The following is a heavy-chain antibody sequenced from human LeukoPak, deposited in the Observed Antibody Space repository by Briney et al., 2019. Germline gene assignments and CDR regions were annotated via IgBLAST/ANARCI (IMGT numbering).Heavy chain of an antibody. D-gene: IGHD3-10*01. CDR2: ISYDGSNK. Sequence: GRSLRLSCAASRFTFSSYAMHWVRQAPGKGLEWVAVISYDGSNKYYADSVKGRFTISRDNAKNSLYLQMNSLRAEDTAVYYCARSSMVRGVIPKIYMDVWGKGTTVTISS. CDR1: RFTFSSYA. J-gene: IGHJ6*03. CDR3: ARSSMVRGVIPKIYMDV. V-gene: IGHV3-30*04.